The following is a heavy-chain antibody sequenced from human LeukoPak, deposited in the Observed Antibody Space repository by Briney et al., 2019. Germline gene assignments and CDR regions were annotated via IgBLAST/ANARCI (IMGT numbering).Heavy chain of an antibody. Sequence: GGSLRLSCAASGFTFSGYGMHWVRQAPGKGLEWVAFIRYDGSNEYYADSVKGRFTISRDNSKNTLYLQMNSLRTEDTAVYYCARGLYYYDSSGYPDWGQGTLVTVSS. V-gene: IGHV3-30*02. CDR2: IRYDGSNE. CDR3: ARGLYYYDSSGYPD. CDR1: GFTFSGYG. D-gene: IGHD3-22*01. J-gene: IGHJ4*02.